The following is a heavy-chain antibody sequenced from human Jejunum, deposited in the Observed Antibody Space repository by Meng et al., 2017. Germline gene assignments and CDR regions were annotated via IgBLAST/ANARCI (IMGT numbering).Heavy chain of an antibody. CDR2: MYTSGST. CDR3: AREEGAVAGRAFDY. Sequence: QGQLQESGPGLVKPSETLSLTCTVSGDSISSYYWSWIRQPAGKGLEWIGRMYTSGSTNYNPSLKSRVTMSLDMSKNQFSLELRSVTAADTAVYYCAREEGAVAGRAFDYWGQGTLVTVFS. CDR1: GDSISSYY. D-gene: IGHD6-19*01. J-gene: IGHJ4*02. V-gene: IGHV4-4*07.